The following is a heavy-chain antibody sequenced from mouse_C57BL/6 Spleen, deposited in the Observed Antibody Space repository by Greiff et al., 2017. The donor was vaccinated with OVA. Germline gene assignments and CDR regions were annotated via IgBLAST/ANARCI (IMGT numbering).Heavy chain of an antibody. CDR2: INPNYGTT. D-gene: IGHD4-1*01. J-gene: IGHJ2*01. CDR1: GYSFTDYN. CDR3: ASPLQTGTYYCDY. Sequence: VQLQQSGPELVKPGASVKISCKASGYSFTDYNMNWVKQSNGKSLAWIGVINPNYGTTSYNQKFKGKATLTVDQTSSPAYMQLNSLTDGDSSVYYSASPLQTGTYYCDYWGQGTTLTVSS. V-gene: IGHV1-39*01.